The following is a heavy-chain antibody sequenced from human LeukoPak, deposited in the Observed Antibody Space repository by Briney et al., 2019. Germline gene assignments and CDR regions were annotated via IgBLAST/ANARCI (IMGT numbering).Heavy chain of an antibody. Sequence: GGSLRLSCAASGFTFSSYSMNWVRQAPGKGLEWVSSISSSSSYIYYADSVKGRFTISRDNAKNSLYLQMNSLRAEDTAVYYCARDPPYDSSGYYYPEAFDICGQGTMVTVSS. D-gene: IGHD3-22*01. J-gene: IGHJ3*02. CDR1: GFTFSSYS. CDR3: ARDPPYDSSGYYYPEAFDI. CDR2: ISSSSSYI. V-gene: IGHV3-21*01.